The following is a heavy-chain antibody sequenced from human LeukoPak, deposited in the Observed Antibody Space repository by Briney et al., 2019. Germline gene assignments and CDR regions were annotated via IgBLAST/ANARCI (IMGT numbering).Heavy chain of an antibody. CDR2: INPNSGGT. CDR3: ARGHDSSGYYCDY. V-gene: IGHV1-2*02. D-gene: IGHD3-22*01. CDR1: GYTFTGYY. J-gene: IGHJ4*02. Sequence: ASVKVSCKASGYTFTGYYMHWVRQAPGQGLEWMGWINPNSGGTNYAQKFQGRVTMTRDTSISTAYMELSRLRSDDTAVYYCARGHDSSGYYCDYWGQGTLVTVSS.